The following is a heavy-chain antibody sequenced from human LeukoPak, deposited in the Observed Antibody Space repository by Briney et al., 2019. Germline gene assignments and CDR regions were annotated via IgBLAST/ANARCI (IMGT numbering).Heavy chain of an antibody. V-gene: IGHV3-53*01. CDR1: GFTVNKNY. Sequence: GGSLRLSCAASGFTVNKNYMSWVRQAPGKGLECVSLIYSGGGTYYADSVKGRFTISRHNSKDTLYLQMNSLRAEDTAVYYCATLLYSGRRGVDYWGQGTLVTVSS. D-gene: IGHD6-19*01. CDR2: IYSGGGT. CDR3: ATLLYSGRRGVDY. J-gene: IGHJ4*02.